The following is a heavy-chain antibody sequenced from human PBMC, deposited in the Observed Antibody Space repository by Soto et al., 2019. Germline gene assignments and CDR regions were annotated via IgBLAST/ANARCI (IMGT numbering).Heavy chain of an antibody. J-gene: IGHJ5*02. CDR3: ARDLREYQLLWRRGWFDP. D-gene: IGHD2-2*01. CDR2: IIPIFGTA. V-gene: IGHV1-69*01. Sequence: QVQLVQSGAEVKKPGSSVKVSCKASGGTFSIYAISWVRQAPGQGLEWMGGIIPIFGTANYAQKFKGRVTITADESTSPAYMELGSLRAEDTAVYYCARDLREYQLLWRRGWFDPWGQGTLVTVSS. CDR1: GGTFSIYA.